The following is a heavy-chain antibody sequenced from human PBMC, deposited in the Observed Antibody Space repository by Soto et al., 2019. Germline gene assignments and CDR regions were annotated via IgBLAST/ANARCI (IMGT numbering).Heavy chain of an antibody. CDR2: ISYDGTNK. CDR1: GFSFSISP. D-gene: IGHD2-2*01. J-gene: IGHJ4*02. V-gene: IGHV3-30-3*01. Sequence: GGSLRLSCAASGFSFSISPMHWVRQSPGKGPEWVALISYDGTNKFYTDSVKGRFTISRDNAKNSLYLQMNSLRAEDTAVYYCARDPVVVPAARFDYWGQGTLVTVSS. CDR3: ARDPVVVPAARFDY.